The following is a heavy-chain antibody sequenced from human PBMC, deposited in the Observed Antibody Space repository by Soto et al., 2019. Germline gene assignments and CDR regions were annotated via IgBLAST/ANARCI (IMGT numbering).Heavy chain of an antibody. J-gene: IGHJ4*02. Sequence: EVQLLESGGGLVQPGGSLRLSCAASGFTFSSYAMSWARQAPGKGLEWVSGISGSGVSTYYADSVKGRFTISRDNSKSTLYLQMNSLRAEDTAVYYCAKDRERIATRSIDYWGQGTLVTVSS. D-gene: IGHD6-6*01. CDR2: ISGSGVST. CDR3: AKDRERIATRSIDY. CDR1: GFTFSSYA. V-gene: IGHV3-23*01.